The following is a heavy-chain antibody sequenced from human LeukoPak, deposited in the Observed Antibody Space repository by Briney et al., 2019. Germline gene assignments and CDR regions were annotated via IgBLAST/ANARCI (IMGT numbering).Heavy chain of an antibody. Sequence: GGSLRLSCAASGFTFRDYYMSWVRQAPGKGLEWVSAISGGGASTYYADPLKGGFTISRDNSKNTQYLQISILRAEDTAVYYCAKARVRGVILPFYYWGQGALVPVPS. CDR1: GFTFRDYY. CDR2: ISGGGAST. D-gene: IGHD3-10*01. V-gene: IGHV3-23*01. CDR3: AKARVRGVILPFYY. J-gene: IGHJ4*02.